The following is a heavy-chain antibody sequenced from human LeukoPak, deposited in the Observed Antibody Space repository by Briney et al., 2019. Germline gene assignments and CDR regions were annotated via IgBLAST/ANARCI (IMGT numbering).Heavy chain of an antibody. Sequence: GGSLRLSCAASGFTFSSYAMSWVRQAPGKGLEWVSAISGSGGSTYYADSVKGRFTISRDNSKNTLYLQMNSLRAEDTAVYYCAKSAYESSGYYFWADDFDIRGQGTMVTVSS. D-gene: IGHD3-22*01. CDR3: AKSAYESSGYYFWADDFDI. V-gene: IGHV3-23*01. J-gene: IGHJ3*02. CDR1: GFTFSSYA. CDR2: ISGSGGST.